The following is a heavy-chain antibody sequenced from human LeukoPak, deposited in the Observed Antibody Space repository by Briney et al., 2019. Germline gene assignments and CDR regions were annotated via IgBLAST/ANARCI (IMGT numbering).Heavy chain of an antibody. V-gene: IGHV4-61*02. D-gene: IGHD6-13*01. Sequence: PSETLSLTCTVSGGSISSGSYYWSWIRQPAGKGLEWIGRIYTSGSTNYNPSLKSRVTISVDTSKNQFSLKLSSVTAADTAVYYCAREEGIAAAGALEYWGQGILVTVSS. CDR1: GGSISSGSYY. CDR2: IYTSGST. J-gene: IGHJ4*02. CDR3: AREEGIAAAGALEY.